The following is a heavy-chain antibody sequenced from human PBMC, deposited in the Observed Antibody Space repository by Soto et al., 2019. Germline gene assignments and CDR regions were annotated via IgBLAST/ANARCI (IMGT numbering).Heavy chain of an antibody. J-gene: IGHJ4*02. Sequence: EVQLVESGGGLVQPGGSLRLSCEASGFTFTTYGIHWVRQAPGKGLGFVSAITSNGGSTYYADSVKGRFTISRDNSKNTVYLQMGSLSVEDMGVYYCARARRDCSSSSCYLYYFDYWGQGTLVTVSS. CDR3: ARARRDCSSSSCYLYYFDY. D-gene: IGHD2-2*01. CDR1: GFTFTTYG. V-gene: IGHV3-64*07. CDR2: ITSNGGST.